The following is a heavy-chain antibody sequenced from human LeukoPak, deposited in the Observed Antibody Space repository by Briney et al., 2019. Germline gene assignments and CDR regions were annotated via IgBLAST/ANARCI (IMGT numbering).Heavy chain of an antibody. J-gene: IGHJ4*02. CDR3: AKARYETVAAAITFDY. D-gene: IGHD6-19*01. CDR1: GFTFSTYS. Sequence: KPGGSLRLSCAASGFTFSTYSMTWVRQAPGKGLEWVSSISTSSSYIYYADSVKGRFTISRDNSKNTLYLQMDSLRPEDTAVYYCAKARYETVAAAITFDYWGQGTLVTVSS. V-gene: IGHV3-21*01. CDR2: ISTSSSYI.